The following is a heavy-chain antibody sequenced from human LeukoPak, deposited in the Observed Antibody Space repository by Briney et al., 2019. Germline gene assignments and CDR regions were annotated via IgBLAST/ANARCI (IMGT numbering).Heavy chain of an antibody. J-gene: IGHJ4*02. V-gene: IGHV3-23*01. CDR1: GFTFSSYW. Sequence: GGSLRPSCAASGFTFSSYWMHWVRQAPGKGLEWVSGISGSGGSTYYADSVKGRFTIFRDNSKNTLYLQMNSLRAEDTAVYHCANGWSPDYWGRGTLVTVSS. D-gene: IGHD2-15*01. CDR2: ISGSGGST. CDR3: ANGWSPDY.